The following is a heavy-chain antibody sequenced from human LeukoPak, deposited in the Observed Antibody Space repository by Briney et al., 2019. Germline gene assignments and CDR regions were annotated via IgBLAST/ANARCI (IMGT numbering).Heavy chain of an antibody. Sequence: GGSLRLSCAAPGSTFSSYAIHWVRQAPGKGLEWVAVISYDGSNKYYADSVKGRFTISRDNSKNTLYLQMNSLRAEDTAVYYCASSYGRDGFDYWGRGTLVTVSS. CDR1: GSTFSSYA. CDR3: ASSYGRDGFDY. CDR2: ISYDGSNK. J-gene: IGHJ4*02. D-gene: IGHD1-1*01. V-gene: IGHV3-30-3*01.